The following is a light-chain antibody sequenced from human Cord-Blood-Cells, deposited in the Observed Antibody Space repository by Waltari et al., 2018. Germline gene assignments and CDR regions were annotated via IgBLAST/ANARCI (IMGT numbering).Light chain of an antibody. CDR3: QSYDSSLSVWV. CDR2: GNS. V-gene: IGLV1-40*01. CDR1: SSNIGAGYA. J-gene: IGLJ3*02. Sequence: QSVLTQPPSVSGPPGQRVTIPCTGSSSNIGAGYAVHWYQQLPGTAPKLLIYGNSNRPSGVPDRFSGSKSGTSASLAITGLQAEDEADYYCQSYDSSLSVWVFGGGTKLTVL.